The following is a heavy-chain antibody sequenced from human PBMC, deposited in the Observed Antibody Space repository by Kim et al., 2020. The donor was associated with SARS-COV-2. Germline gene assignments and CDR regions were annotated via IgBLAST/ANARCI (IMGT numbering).Heavy chain of an antibody. CDR3: VRNILFGRYCYFDS. CDR2: SLNKANSYTT. Sequence: GGSLRLSCAASGITLSDHCMDWVRQAPGKGLEWVGRSLNKANSYTTEYAASVKGRFAIPRDDSKNSVFLQMNSLKSEDTVVYYFVRNILFGRYCYFDSLG. D-gene: IGHD1-1*01. CDR1: GITLSDHC. J-gene: IGHJ4*03. V-gene: IGHV3-72*01.